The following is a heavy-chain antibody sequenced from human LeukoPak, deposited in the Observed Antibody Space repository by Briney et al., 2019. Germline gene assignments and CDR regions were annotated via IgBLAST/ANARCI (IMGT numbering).Heavy chain of an antibody. J-gene: IGHJ4*02. Sequence: GGSLRLSCAASGFIFSSYGMNWVRQVPGKGLEWISYISNSGSTIIYADSVKGRFTISRDNAKNSLYLQMDSLRAEDTAVYYCAKYPFGWWYYYDSSGYYWTGGYFDYWGQGTLVTVSS. V-gene: IGHV3-48*01. CDR1: GFIFSSYG. D-gene: IGHD3-22*01. CDR2: ISNSGSTI. CDR3: AKYPFGWWYYYDSSGYYWTGGYFDY.